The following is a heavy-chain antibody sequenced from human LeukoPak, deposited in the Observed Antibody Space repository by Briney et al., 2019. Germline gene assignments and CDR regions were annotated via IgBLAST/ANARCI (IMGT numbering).Heavy chain of an antibody. CDR1: GYTFTSYG. Sequence: ASVKVSCKASGYTFTSYGISCVRQAPGQGLEWMGWISAYNGNTNYAQKLQGRVTMTTDTSTSTAYMELRSLRSDDTAVYYCARWAYYYDSSGYKNWFDPWGQGTLVTVSS. J-gene: IGHJ5*02. D-gene: IGHD3-22*01. CDR3: ARWAYYYDSSGYKNWFDP. V-gene: IGHV1-18*01. CDR2: ISAYNGNT.